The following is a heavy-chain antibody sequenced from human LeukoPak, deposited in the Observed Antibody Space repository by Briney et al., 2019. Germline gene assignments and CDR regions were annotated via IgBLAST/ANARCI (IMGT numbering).Heavy chain of an antibody. J-gene: IGHJ5*02. D-gene: IGHD1-14*01. CDR3: ARSIKDGSDA. CDR1: GYTFVSYG. Sequence: ASVKVSCKASGYTFVSYGFNWVRQAPGQGLEWMGWMNPDNGNTGWAQKFQGRLTMTRDTSISTAYMELSNLESEDTAVYYCARSIKDGSDAWGQGTLVTVSS. V-gene: IGHV1-8*01. CDR2: MNPDNGNT.